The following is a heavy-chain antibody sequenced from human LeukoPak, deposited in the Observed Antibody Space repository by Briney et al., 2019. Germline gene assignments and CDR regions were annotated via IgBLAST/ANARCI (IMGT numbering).Heavy chain of an antibody. CDR2: ISYDGSNK. CDR3: AKDGVGYGDYYYYYYMDV. V-gene: IGHV3-30*18. D-gene: IGHD4-17*01. J-gene: IGHJ6*03. CDR1: GFTFSSYG. Sequence: GGSLRLSCAASGFTFSSYGMHWVRQAPGKGLEWVAVISYDGSNKYYADSVKGRFTISRDNSKNTLYLQMNSLRAEDTAVYYCAKDGVGYGDYYYYYYMDVWGKGTTVTVSS.